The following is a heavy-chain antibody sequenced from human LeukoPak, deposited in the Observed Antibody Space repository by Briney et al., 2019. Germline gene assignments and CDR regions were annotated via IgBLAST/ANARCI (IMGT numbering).Heavy chain of an antibody. Sequence: GGSLRLSCAASGFTFSSYEMNWVRQAPGKGLEWVSYISSSGSTIYYADSVKGRFTISRDNAKNSLYLQMNSLRAEDTAVYYCARGMWVVRGVIHDYWGQGTLVTVSS. CDR2: ISSSGSTI. CDR3: ARGMWVVRGVIHDY. J-gene: IGHJ4*02. CDR1: GFTFSSYE. D-gene: IGHD3-10*01. V-gene: IGHV3-48*03.